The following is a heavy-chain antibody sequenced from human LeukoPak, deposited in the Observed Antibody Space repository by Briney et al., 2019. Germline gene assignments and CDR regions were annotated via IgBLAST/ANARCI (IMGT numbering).Heavy chain of an antibody. J-gene: IGHJ4*02. CDR3: ASGHFDWLL. CDR1: GFSFSNYW. Sequence: PGGSLRLSREASGFSFSNYWMSGVRQAPGRGLEWVANINPDGSDRRYMDPVNGRFTISRDNARNSLYLQMNYLRVEDTAVYYCASGHFDWLLGGQGALVTVSS. V-gene: IGHV3-7*01. CDR2: INPDGSDR. D-gene: IGHD3-9*01.